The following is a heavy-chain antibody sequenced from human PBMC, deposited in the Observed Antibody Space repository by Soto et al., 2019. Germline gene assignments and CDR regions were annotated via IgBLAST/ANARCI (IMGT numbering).Heavy chain of an antibody. CDR1: HYTFTTYT. Sequence: ASVKVSCKASHYTFTTYTITWVRQAPGQGLEWVGWIGPNSGNTNFAQKFQGRLSLTIDTSTSTAYMELRSLRSDDTAVYYCARDIVVVPAANSALSYYYYGMDVWGQGTTVTVSS. V-gene: IGHV1-18*04. CDR2: IGPNSGNT. J-gene: IGHJ6*02. D-gene: IGHD2-2*01. CDR3: ARDIVVVPAANSALSYYYYGMDV.